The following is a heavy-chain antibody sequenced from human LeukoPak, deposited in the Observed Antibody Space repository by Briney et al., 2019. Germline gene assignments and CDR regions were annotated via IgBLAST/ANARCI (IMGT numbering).Heavy chain of an antibody. CDR2: MYPSGST. CDR3: ARGIRRDGYNSGAFDI. Sequence: SVTLSLTCTVSGGSISSYYWSWIRQPAGKGLEWIGHMYPSGSTIYNDSLKSRVTMSLDTSKNQFSLKPNSVTAADTAVYYCARGIRRDGYNSGAFDIWGQGTMVTVSS. V-gene: IGHV4-4*07. CDR1: GGSISSYY. J-gene: IGHJ3*02. D-gene: IGHD5-24*01.